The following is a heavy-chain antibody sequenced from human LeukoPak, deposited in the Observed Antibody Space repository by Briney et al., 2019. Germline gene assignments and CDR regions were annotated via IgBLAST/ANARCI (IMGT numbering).Heavy chain of an antibody. J-gene: IGHJ4*02. D-gene: IGHD3-22*01. CDR2: INPNSGGT. V-gene: IGHV1-2*06. Sequence: ASVKVTCKASGYTLTDYYMHWVRQAPGQGLEWMGRINPNSGGTNYAQKFQGRVTMTRDTSISTVYMELSRLRSDDTAVYYCARVGYYESSGYYEYWGQGTLVTVSS. CDR3: ARVGYYESSGYYEY. CDR1: GYTLTDYY.